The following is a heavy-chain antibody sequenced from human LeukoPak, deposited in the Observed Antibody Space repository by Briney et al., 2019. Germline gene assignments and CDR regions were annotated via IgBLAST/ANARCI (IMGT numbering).Heavy chain of an antibody. V-gene: IGHV3-48*01. CDR2: ISSSSSTI. D-gene: IGHD5-18*01. CDR3: ARDTQSGYRYEYLWDY. CDR1: GFTFSSYS. J-gene: IGHJ4*02. Sequence: GGSLRLSCAASGFTFSSYSMNWVRQAPGKGLEWVSYISSSSSTIYYADSVKGRFTISRDNAKNSLYLQMNSLRAEDTAVYYCARDTQSGYRYEYLWDYWGQGTLVTVSS.